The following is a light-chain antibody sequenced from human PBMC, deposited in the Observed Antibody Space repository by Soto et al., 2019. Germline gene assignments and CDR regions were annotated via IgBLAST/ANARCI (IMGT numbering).Light chain of an antibody. Sequence: DIVMTQSPFSLPVTPGEPASISCKSSQSLLNSKGYNYLDWNLQKPGQSPQLLIYMASTRASGVPDRFSGSGSGTDFTLKISRVEAEDVGVYYCMQALRTPFTFGQGTRLEIK. CDR1: QSLLNSKGYNY. J-gene: IGKJ5*01. V-gene: IGKV2-28*01. CDR3: MQALRTPFT. CDR2: MAS.